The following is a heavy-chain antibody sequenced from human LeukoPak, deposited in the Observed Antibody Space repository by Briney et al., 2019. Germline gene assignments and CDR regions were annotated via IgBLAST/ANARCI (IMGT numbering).Heavy chain of an antibody. Sequence: GGSLRLSCGASGFTFSSLGMHWVRQAPGKGLEWVAFIRFDGSNKYYADSVKGRFTISRDNSKNTLYLQMNSLRAEDTAVYYCAKDPKPYSSSWYGWGGFDYWGQGTLVTVSS. J-gene: IGHJ4*02. CDR3: AKDPKPYSSSWYGWGGFDY. CDR1: GFTFSSLG. D-gene: IGHD6-13*01. V-gene: IGHV3-30*02. CDR2: IRFDGSNK.